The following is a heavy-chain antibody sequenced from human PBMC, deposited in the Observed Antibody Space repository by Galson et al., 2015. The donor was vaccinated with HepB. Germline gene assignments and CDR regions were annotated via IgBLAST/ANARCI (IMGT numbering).Heavy chain of an antibody. CDR1: GYSFSSYW. D-gene: IGHD3-10*01. CDR3: ARPSAGLIWVGQHGGFYI. V-gene: IGHV5-51*03. CDR2: IYPGDSDT. J-gene: IGHJ3*02. Sequence: QSGAEVKKPGESLKISCEASGYSFSSYWIGWVRQMPGRGLEWMGIIYPGDSDTRYSPSFQGQVTISADKSISTAYLQWTSLNAADSATYYCARPSAGLIWVGQHGGFYIWGQGTIVTVSS.